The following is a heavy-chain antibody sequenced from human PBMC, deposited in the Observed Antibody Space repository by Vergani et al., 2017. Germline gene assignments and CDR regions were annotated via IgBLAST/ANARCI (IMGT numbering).Heavy chain of an antibody. CDR3: ARVPPPYGSGSYPYDAFDI. Sequence: QVQLVQSGAEVKKPGASVKVSCKASGYTFTSYGISWVRQAPGQGLEWMGWISAYNGNTNYAQKLQGRVTMTTDTSTSTAYMELRSLRSDDTAVYYCARVPPPYGSGSYPYDAFDIWGQGTMVTVSS. CDR2: ISAYNGNT. CDR1: GYTFTSYG. V-gene: IGHV1-18*01. J-gene: IGHJ3*02. D-gene: IGHD3-10*01.